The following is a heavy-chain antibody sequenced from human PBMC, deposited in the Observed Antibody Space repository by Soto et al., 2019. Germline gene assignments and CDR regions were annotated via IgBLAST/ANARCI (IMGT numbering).Heavy chain of an antibody. CDR2: SESGGDT. CDR3: AREHPSRPNSFEP. V-gene: IGHV3-66*01. Sequence: EVQVVESGGGLVQPGGSLRLSCAASGFNVSTNFMTWVRQAPGKGLEWVSVSESGGDTYYADSVKGRFTISRDNSKNILFPQMNNLRAEDTAIYYCAREHPSRPNSFEPWGQGTLVTVSS. CDR1: GFNVSTNF. J-gene: IGHJ5*02.